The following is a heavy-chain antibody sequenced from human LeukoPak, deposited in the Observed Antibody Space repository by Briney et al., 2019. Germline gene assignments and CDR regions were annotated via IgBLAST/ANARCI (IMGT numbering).Heavy chain of an antibody. V-gene: IGHV4-34*01. CDR2: INHSGST. CDR1: GGSFSGYY. CDR3: ARGGGSSYDY. Sequence: PSETLSLTCAVYGGSFSGYYWSWIRQPPGEGLEWIGEINHSGSTNYNPSLKSRVTISVDTSKNQFSLKLSSVTAADTAVYYCARGGGSSYDYWGQGTLVTVSS. D-gene: IGHD6-13*01. J-gene: IGHJ4*02.